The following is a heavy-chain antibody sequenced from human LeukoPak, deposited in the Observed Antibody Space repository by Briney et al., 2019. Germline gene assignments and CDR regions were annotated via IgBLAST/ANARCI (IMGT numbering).Heavy chain of an antibody. CDR2: IYYSGST. V-gene: IGHV4-39*07. CDR3: ARDNMVRGVIKDYYYMDV. J-gene: IGHJ6*03. D-gene: IGHD3-10*01. CDR1: GGSISSSSYY. Sequence: SETLSLTCTVSGGSISSSSYYWGWIRQPPGKGLEWIGSIYYSGSTYYNPSLKSRVTISVDTSKNQFSLKLSSVTAADTAVYYCARDNMVRGVIKDYYYMDVWGKGTTVTVSS.